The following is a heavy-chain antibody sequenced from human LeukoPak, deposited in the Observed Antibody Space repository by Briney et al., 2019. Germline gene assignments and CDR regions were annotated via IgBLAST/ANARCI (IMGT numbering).Heavy chain of an antibody. J-gene: IGHJ6*02. D-gene: IGHD2-2*01. Sequence: GGSLRLSCAASGFTFSRYGMNWVRQAPGKRQEWVSCISSSSSYIYYADSVKGRFTISRDNATNSLYLQMNSLRAEDTAVYYCARVPGVVPAAPMGVWGQGTTVTVSS. CDR3: ARVPGVVPAAPMGV. CDR2: ISSSSSYI. CDR1: GFTFSRYG. V-gene: IGHV3-21*01.